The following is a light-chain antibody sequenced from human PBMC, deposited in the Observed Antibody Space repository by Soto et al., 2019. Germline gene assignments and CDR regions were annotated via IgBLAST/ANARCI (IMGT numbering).Light chain of an antibody. CDR3: QQYNNWPVT. CDR1: QSISSD. J-gene: IGKJ4*01. CDR2: GAS. V-gene: IGKV3D-15*01. Sequence: VMTQSPATLSVSPGERATLSCRASQSISSDVAWYQQKVGQTPRLLIHGASTRATGIAARFSGSGSGTEFTLTISGLQSEDFATYYCQQYNNWPVTFGGGTKVDIK.